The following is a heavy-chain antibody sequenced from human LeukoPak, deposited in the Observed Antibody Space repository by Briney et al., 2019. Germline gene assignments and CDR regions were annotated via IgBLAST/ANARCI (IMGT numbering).Heavy chain of an antibody. CDR1: GFTFDDYA. J-gene: IGHJ6*02. Sequence: GRSLRLSCAASGFTFDDYAMHWVRQAPGKGLEWVSGISWNSGSIGYADSVRGRFTISRDNAKNSLYLQMNSLRAEDTALYYCAKDIGYSYGMDVWGQGTTVTVSS. D-gene: IGHD5-18*01. CDR2: ISWNSGSI. V-gene: IGHV3-9*01. CDR3: AKDIGYSYGMDV.